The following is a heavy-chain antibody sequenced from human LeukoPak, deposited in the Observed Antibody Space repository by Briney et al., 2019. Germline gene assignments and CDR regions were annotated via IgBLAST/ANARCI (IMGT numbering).Heavy chain of an antibody. CDR3: ARRYCSSTSCLLDY. Sequence: PGGSLRLSCAASGFTFSSYEMNWVRQAPGKGLKWVSYISTSGSTIYYADSVKGRFTISRDNAKNSLYLQMNSLRAEDTAVYYCARRYCSSTSCLLDYWGQGTLVTVSS. CDR1: GFTFSSYE. D-gene: IGHD2-2*01. CDR2: ISTSGSTI. J-gene: IGHJ4*02. V-gene: IGHV3-48*03.